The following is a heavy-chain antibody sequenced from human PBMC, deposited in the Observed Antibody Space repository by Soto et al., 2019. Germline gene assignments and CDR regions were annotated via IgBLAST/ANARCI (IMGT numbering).Heavy chain of an antibody. CDR1: GFTFGSYA. D-gene: IGHD2-2*01. CDR3: AKDSGYQLPDNYFYYGLDV. J-gene: IGHJ6*02. Sequence: EVQLLESGGGLVQPGGSLRLSCAASGFTFGSYAMSWVRQAPGKGLEWVSLISGTGDSSEYANSVKGRFTVSRDNVKNTLSLQMNSLRPEDTAVYYCAKDSGYQLPDNYFYYGLDVWGQGTTVTVSS. V-gene: IGHV3-23*01. CDR2: ISGTGDSS.